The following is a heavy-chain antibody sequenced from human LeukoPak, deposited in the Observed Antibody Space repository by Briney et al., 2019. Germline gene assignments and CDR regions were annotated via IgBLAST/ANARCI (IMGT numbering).Heavy chain of an antibody. J-gene: IGHJ4*02. V-gene: IGHV4-59*01. CDR2: IYYSGST. Sequence: SSETLSLTCTVSGGSISSYYWSWIRQPPGKGLEWIGYIYYSGSTNYNPSLKSRVTISVDRSRNQFSLKLSSVTAADTAVYYCARGAGLLAYWGQGTLVTVSS. CDR1: GGSISSYY. D-gene: IGHD2-8*02. CDR3: ARGAGLLAY.